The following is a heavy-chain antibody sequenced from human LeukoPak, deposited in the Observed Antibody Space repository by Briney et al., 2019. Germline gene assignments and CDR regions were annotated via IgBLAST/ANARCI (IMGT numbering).Heavy chain of an antibody. CDR3: AKPLDRGSYLLDAFDI. CDR1: GSTFHDYA. CDR2: ISWNSGSI. J-gene: IGHJ3*02. D-gene: IGHD1-26*01. V-gene: IGHV3-9*01. Sequence: GRSLRLSCAASGSTFHDYAMHWVRQAPGKGLEWVSGISWNSGSIGYADSVKGRFTISRDNAKNSLYLQMNSLRAEDTALYYCAKPLDRGSYLLDAFDIWGQGTMVTVSS.